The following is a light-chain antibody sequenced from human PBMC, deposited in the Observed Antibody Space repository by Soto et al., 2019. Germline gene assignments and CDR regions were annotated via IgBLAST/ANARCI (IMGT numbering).Light chain of an antibody. Sequence: QSVLTQPPSASGTPLQRVTISCSGSSSNIGSNSVSWYEQLPGTAPKLLISYDNQRPSWVPDPCSGSKSGTSASPAISGRRSEDEADDFCAVCDDSLNGFFVFGTGTKVTVL. CDR3: AVCDDSLNGFFV. V-gene: IGLV1-44*01. J-gene: IGLJ1*01. CDR2: YDN. CDR1: SSNIGSNS.